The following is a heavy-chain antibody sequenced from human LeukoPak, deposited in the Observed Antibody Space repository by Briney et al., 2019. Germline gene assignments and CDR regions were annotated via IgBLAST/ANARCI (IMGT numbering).Heavy chain of an antibody. Sequence: PGGSLRLSCAASGFTFSGYEMNWVRQAPGKGLEWDSYISSSGSTIYYADSVKGRFTISRDNAKSSLYLQMNSLRAEDTAVYYCARIGVLLASDYWGQGILVTVSS. J-gene: IGHJ4*02. CDR3: ARIGVLLASDY. D-gene: IGHD2-15*01. CDR1: GFTFSGYE. V-gene: IGHV3-48*03. CDR2: ISSSGSTI.